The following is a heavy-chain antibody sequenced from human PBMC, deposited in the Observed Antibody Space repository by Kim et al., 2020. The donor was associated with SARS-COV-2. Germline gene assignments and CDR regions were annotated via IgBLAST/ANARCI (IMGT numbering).Heavy chain of an antibody. CDR3: SGQAREFPVRATWFDP. CDR2: IYFSGTT. D-gene: IGHD3-10*01. Sequence: SETLSLTCTVSGVSISSSSYYWGWIPHPPGKGREWFGGIYFSGTTSSNPSPKSRVPIPVTTSKTKFSLRRTPVPAPDQAWFYLSGQAREFPVRATWFDP. CDR1: GVSISSSSYY. J-gene: IGHJ5*02. V-gene: IGHV4-39*01.